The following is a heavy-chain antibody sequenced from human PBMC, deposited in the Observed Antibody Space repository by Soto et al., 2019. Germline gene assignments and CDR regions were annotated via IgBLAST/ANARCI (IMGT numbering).Heavy chain of an antibody. J-gene: IGHJ6*02. Sequence: PGGSLRLSCAASGFTFSSYWMHWVRQAPGKGLVWVSRINSDGSSTSYADSVKGRFTISRDNAKNTLYLQMNSLRAEDTAVYYCFGFGELFSYYYYYGMDVWGQGTTVTVSS. V-gene: IGHV3-74*01. CDR2: INSDGSST. D-gene: IGHD3-10*01. CDR1: GFTFSSYW. CDR3: FGFGELFSYYYYYGMDV.